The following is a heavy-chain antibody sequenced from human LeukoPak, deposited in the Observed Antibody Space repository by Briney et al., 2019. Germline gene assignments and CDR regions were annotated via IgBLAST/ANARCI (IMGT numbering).Heavy chain of an antibody. V-gene: IGHV4-4*07. CDR1: GGSISSYY. D-gene: IGHD4-11*01. Sequence: SETLSLTCTVSGGSISSYYWSWIRQPAGKGLEWIGRFYISGSTNYNPSLKSRVTMSVDTSKDQFSLRLNSVTAADTAVYYCARDFLLQSEGLFDYWGQGTLVTVSS. J-gene: IGHJ4*02. CDR3: ARDFLLQSEGLFDY. CDR2: FYISGST.